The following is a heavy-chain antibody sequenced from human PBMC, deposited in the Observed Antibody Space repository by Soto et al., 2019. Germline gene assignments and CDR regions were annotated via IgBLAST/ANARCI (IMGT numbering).Heavy chain of an antibody. CDR3: ARDYSNYVEDYYYGMDV. Sequence: SETLSLTCTVSGGSVSSGSYYWSWIRQPPGKGLEWIGYIYYSGSTNYNPSLKSRVTISVDTSKNQFSLKLSSVTAADTAVYYCARDYSNYVEDYYYGMDVWGQGTTVTVSS. CDR1: GGSVSSGSYY. D-gene: IGHD4-4*01. V-gene: IGHV4-61*01. J-gene: IGHJ6*02. CDR2: IYYSGST.